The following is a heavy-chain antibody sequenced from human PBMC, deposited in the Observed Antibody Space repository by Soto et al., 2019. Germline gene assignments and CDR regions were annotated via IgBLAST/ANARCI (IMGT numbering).Heavy chain of an antibody. D-gene: IGHD3-3*01. Sequence: TGGSLRLSCAASGFTFSSYSMNWVRQAPGKGLEWVSSISSSSSYIYYADSVKGRFTISRDNAKNSLYLQMNSLRAEDTAVYYCARVSDFWSGYLPPDYWGQGTLVTVSS. CDR1: GFTFSSYS. CDR2: ISSSSSYI. CDR3: ARVSDFWSGYLPPDY. J-gene: IGHJ4*02. V-gene: IGHV3-21*01.